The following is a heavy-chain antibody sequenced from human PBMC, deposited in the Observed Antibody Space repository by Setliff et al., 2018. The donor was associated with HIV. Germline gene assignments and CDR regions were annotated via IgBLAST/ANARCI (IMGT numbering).Heavy chain of an antibody. CDR3: ARNQGDSSGWYAGDY. V-gene: IGHV1-46*01. D-gene: IGHD6-19*01. CDR2: INTSGGSA. J-gene: IGHJ4*01. Sequence: ASVKVSCKASGYTFTSYPMHWVRQAPGQGLEWMGVINTSGGSAGYAEKFRGRVTMTRDTSTSTVYMDLRNLRSEDTAVYYCARNQGDSSGWYAGDYWGHGTLVTVSS. CDR1: GYTFTSYP.